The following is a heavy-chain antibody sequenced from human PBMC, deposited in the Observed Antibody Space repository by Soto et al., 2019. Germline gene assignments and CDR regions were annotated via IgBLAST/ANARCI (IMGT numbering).Heavy chain of an antibody. CDR1: GGSISSGDYY. CDR2: IYYSGST. Sequence: PSETLSLTCTVSGGSISSGDYYWSWIRQPPGKGLEWIGYIYYSGSTYYNPSLKSRVTISVDTSKNQFSLKLSSVTAADTAVFYCARVTNYYDSSGLFDYWGQGTLVTVSS. D-gene: IGHD3-22*01. V-gene: IGHV4-30-4*01. CDR3: ARVTNYYDSSGLFDY. J-gene: IGHJ4*02.